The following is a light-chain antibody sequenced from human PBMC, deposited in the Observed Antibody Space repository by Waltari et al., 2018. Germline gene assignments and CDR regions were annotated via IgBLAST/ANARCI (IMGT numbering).Light chain of an antibody. Sequence: QSVLTQPPSASRTPGQRVTISCSGSSSNIGSNYVYWYQQLPGTAPKLLIYRNDQRPSGVPDRFSGSKSGTSASLAIRGLRSEDEADYFCATWDDSLSGWVFGGGTKLTVL. CDR2: RND. CDR1: SSNIGSNY. J-gene: IGLJ3*02. CDR3: ATWDDSLSGWV. V-gene: IGLV1-47*01.